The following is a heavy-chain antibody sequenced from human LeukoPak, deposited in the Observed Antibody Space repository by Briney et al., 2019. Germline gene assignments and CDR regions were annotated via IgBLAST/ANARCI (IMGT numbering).Heavy chain of an antibody. J-gene: IGHJ1*01. V-gene: IGHV4-59*08. CDR1: GGSISSYY. D-gene: IGHD3-22*01. CDR3: ARVVQSTDSSGFYLPEYFQH. CDR2: IYYSGST. Sequence: PSETLSLTCTVSGGSISSYYWSWIRQPPGKGLEWIGYIYYSGSTYYNPSLKSRATISVDTSKNQFSLKLRSVTAADTAVYYCARVVQSTDSSGFYLPEYFQHWGQGTLVTVSS.